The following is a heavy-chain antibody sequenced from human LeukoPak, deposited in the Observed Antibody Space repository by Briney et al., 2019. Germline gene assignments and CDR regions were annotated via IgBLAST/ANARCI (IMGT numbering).Heavy chain of an antibody. J-gene: IGHJ4*02. CDR3: AKGSSSWYVPGFDY. Sequence: GGSLRLSCAASGFTFSSYAMSWVRQAPGKGLEWVSTISGSGGSTYYADSVKGRFSISRDNSKNTLYVQMNSLRAEDTAVYYCAKGSSSWYVPGFDYWGQGTLVTVSS. CDR2: ISGSGGST. CDR1: GFTFSSYA. V-gene: IGHV3-23*01. D-gene: IGHD6-13*01.